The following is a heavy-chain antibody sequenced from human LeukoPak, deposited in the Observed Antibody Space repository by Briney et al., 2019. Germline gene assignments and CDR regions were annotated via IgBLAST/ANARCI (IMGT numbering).Heavy chain of an antibody. J-gene: IGHJ4*02. V-gene: IGHV3-74*01. CDR2: INTDGSRT. D-gene: IGHD3-3*01. CDR3: AREAITDFWSGGTFDY. Sequence: SGGSLRLSCAASGFTFSNYWMHWVRQAPGKGLVWVSRINTDGSRTSYADSVKGRFTISRDNAKNTLSLQMNSLRAEDTAVNYCAREAITDFWSGGTFDYWGQGTLVTVSS. CDR1: GFTFSNYW.